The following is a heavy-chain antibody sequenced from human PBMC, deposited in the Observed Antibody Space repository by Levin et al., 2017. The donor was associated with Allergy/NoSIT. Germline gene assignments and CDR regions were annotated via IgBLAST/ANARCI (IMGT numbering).Heavy chain of an antibody. CDR3: ARNNDYGGNIGGFDI. CDR1: GFTVSLNY. J-gene: IGHJ3*02. CDR2: LYSGGST. D-gene: IGHD4-23*01. V-gene: IGHV3-66*01. Sequence: GESLKISCAASGFTVSLNYMSWVRQAPGKGLEWVSVLYSGGSTYYADSVKGRFTISRDNSKNTLYLQLNSLRAEDTAVYYCARNNDYGGNIGGFDIWGQGTMVTVSS.